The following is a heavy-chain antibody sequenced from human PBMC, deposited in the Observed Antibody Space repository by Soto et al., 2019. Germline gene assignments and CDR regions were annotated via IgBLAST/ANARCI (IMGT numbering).Heavy chain of an antibody. J-gene: IGHJ6*03. CDR3: TSGVAASHFYYYYMDV. CDR1: GFTFSDYY. CDR2: ISGSGSTI. V-gene: IGHV3-11*01. Sequence: GGSLRLSCAASGFTFSDYYMSWIRQAPGKGLEWVSYISGSGSTIYYADSVKGRFTISRDNAKNSLHLQMNSLRAEDTAVYYCTSGVAASHFYYYYMDVWGKGTTVTVSS. D-gene: IGHD2-15*01.